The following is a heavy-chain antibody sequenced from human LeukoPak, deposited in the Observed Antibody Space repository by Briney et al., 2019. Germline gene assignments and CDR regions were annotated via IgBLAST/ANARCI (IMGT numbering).Heavy chain of an antibody. V-gene: IGHV1-2*02. CDR3: ARENFIVVVPAAIGEHNWFDP. CDR1: GYTFTGYC. CDR2: INPNSGGT. Sequence: ASVKVSCKASGYTFTGYCMHWVRQAPGQGLEWMGWINPNSGGTNYAQKFQGRVTMTRDTSISTAYMELSRLRSDDTAVYYCARENFIVVVPAAIGEHNWFDPWGQGTLVTVSS. D-gene: IGHD2-2*01. J-gene: IGHJ5*02.